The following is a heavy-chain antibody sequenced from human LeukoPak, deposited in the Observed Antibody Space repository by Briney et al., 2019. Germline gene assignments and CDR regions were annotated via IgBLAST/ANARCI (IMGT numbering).Heavy chain of an antibody. V-gene: IGHV3-66*01. D-gene: IGHD3-10*01. CDR2: IYSGGST. Sequence: GGSLRLSCAASGFIVSSNYMSWVRQAPGKGLEWVSVIYSGGSTYYADSVKGRFTISRDNAKNSLYLQMNSLRAEDTAVYYCAIINYYGSGSYYYYYGMDVWGQGTTVTVSS. CDR3: AIINYYGSGSYYYYYGMDV. CDR1: GFIVSSNY. J-gene: IGHJ6*02.